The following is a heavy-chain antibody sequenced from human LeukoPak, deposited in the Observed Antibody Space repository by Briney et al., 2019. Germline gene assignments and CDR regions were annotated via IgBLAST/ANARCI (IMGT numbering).Heavy chain of an antibody. Sequence: PGGSLRLSCAASGFTFSRNTMNWVRQAPGKGLEWVSSISSSSSYIYYADSVKGRFIISRDNAKNSLYLQMNSLRAEDTAVYYCARLDTVTTLADYWGQGTLVTVSS. CDR2: ISSSSSYI. D-gene: IGHD4-17*01. V-gene: IGHV3-21*01. CDR1: GFTFSRNT. J-gene: IGHJ4*02. CDR3: ARLDTVTTLADY.